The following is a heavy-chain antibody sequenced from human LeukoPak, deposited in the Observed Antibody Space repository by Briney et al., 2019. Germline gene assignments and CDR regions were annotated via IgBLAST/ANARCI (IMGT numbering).Heavy chain of an antibody. V-gene: IGHV4-34*01. J-gene: IGHJ4*02. Sequence: SETLSLTCAVYGGSFSGYYWSWIRQPPGKGLEWIGEINHSGSTNYNPSLKSRVTISVDTSKNQFPLKLSSVTAADTAVYYCARGWYSSSSYFDYWGQGTLVTVSS. D-gene: IGHD6-6*01. CDR3: ARGWYSSSSYFDY. CDR1: GGSFSGYY. CDR2: INHSGST.